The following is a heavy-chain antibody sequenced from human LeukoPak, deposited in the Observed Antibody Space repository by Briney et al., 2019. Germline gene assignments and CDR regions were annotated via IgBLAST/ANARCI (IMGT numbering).Heavy chain of an antibody. V-gene: IGHV1-2*02. Sequence: ASVKVSCKAPGYTFTGYYMHWVRQAPGQGLEWMGWINPNSGGTNYAQKFQGRVTMTRDTSISTAYMELSRLRSDDTAVYYCAREKVVLMVYASEDAFDIWGQGTMVTVSS. J-gene: IGHJ3*02. CDR3: AREKVVLMVYASEDAFDI. CDR1: GYTFTGYY. D-gene: IGHD2-8*01. CDR2: INPNSGGT.